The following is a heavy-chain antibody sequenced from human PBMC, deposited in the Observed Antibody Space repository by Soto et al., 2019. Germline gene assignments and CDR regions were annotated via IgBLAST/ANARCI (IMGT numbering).Heavy chain of an antibody. J-gene: IGHJ6*02. CDR1: GYSFTSYW. CDR2: IYPGDSDT. V-gene: IGHV5-51*01. CDR3: ARQGPGSRHDYYGMDI. Sequence: GESLKISCKGSGYSFTSYWIGWVRQMPGKGLEWMGIIYPGDSDTRYSPSFQGQVTISADRSISTAYLQWSSLKASDTAMYYWARQGPGSRHDYYGMDIWGQGTTVTVSS.